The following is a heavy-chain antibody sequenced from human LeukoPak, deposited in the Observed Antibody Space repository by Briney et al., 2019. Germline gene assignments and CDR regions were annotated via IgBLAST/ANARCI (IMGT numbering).Heavy chain of an antibody. Sequence: PSETLSLTCTVSGGSISGYYWNWIRKPAGQGLEWIGRMYSSGETNYNPPLRSRVTMSIDTSKNHFSLRLNSVTAADTAVYYCARGGLVVVPGSIAGFDPWGQGTLVTVSS. J-gene: IGHJ5*02. CDR2: MYSSGET. CDR3: ARGGLVVVPGSIAGFDP. D-gene: IGHD2-2*01. CDR1: GGSISGYY. V-gene: IGHV4-4*07.